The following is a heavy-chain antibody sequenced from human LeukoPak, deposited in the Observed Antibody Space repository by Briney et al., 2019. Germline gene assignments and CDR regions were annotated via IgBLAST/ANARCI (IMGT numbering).Heavy chain of an antibody. J-gene: IGHJ4*02. D-gene: IGHD6-13*01. CDR1: GRSFSGYY. CDR2: INHSGST. CDR3: VCSRYRNDRAY. V-gene: IGHV4-34*01. Sequence: SETLSLTCAVYGRSFSGYYWSWIRQPPGKGLEWIGEINHSGSTNYNPSLTSRVTISVDTSKNQLSLKLSSVTAADTAVYYCVCSRYRNDRAYWGQGTLVTVSS.